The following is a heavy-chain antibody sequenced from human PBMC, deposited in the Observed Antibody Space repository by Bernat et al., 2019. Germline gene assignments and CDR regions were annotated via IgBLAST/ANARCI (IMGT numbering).Heavy chain of an antibody. CDR1: GYTFTGYN. CDR3: AREELYGDYGY. V-gene: IGHV1-2*02. J-gene: IGHJ4*02. Sequence: QVQLVQSGAEVKKPGASVKVSCKASGYTFTGYNMHWVRKAPGQGLGWMGWINPNSGGTNYAQKFQGRVTMTRDTSISTAYMEVSRLRSDDSAVYYCAREELYGDYGYWGQGTLVTVSS. CDR2: INPNSGGT. D-gene: IGHD4-17*01.